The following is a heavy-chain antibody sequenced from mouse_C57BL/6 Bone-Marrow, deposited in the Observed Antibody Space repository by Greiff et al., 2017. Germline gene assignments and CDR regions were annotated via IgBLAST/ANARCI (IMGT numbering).Heavy chain of an antibody. D-gene: IGHD1-1*01. CDR2: IDPNSGGT. CDR3: AREVFITTVVAFDY. Sequence: QVQLQQPGAELVKPGASVKLSCKASGYTFTSYWMHWVKQRPGRGLEWIGRIDPNSGGTKYNEKFKSKATLTVDKPSSTAYMQLSSLTSEDSAVYYWAREVFITTVVAFDYWGQGTTLTVSS. J-gene: IGHJ2*01. V-gene: IGHV1-72*01. CDR1: GYTFTSYW.